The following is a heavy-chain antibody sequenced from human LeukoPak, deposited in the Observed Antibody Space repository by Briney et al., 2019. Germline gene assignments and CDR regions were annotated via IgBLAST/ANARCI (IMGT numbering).Heavy chain of an antibody. CDR2: ISGIGGTT. CDR3: AGGINRRYFDY. D-gene: IGHD3-16*01. V-gene: IGHV3-23*01. J-gene: IGHJ4*02. Sequence: PGGSLRLSCAASGFTFSSYAMSWDRQAPGKGLEWVSAISGIGGTTYYADSVKGRFTISRDNSKNTLYLQMNSLRAEDTAVYYCAGGINRRYFDYWGQGTLVTVSS. CDR1: GFTFSSYA.